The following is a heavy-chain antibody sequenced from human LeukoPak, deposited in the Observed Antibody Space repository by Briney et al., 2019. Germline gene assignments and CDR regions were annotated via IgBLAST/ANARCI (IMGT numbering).Heavy chain of an antibody. CDR1: GYTFTTYG. J-gene: IGHJ4*02. CDR3: ARDRSEFGDYGGF. D-gene: IGHD4-17*01. V-gene: IGHV1-18*01. Sequence: ASVKVSCKASGYTFTTYGISWVRQAPGQGLEWMGRISASNSNTKYGQKLQGRVTMTTDTFTSTAYMELRSLRSDDTAVYYCARDRSEFGDYGGFWGQGTLVTVSS. CDR2: ISASNSNT.